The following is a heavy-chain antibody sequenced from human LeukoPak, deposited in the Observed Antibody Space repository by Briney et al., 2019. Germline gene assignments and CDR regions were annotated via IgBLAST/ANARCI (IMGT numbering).Heavy chain of an antibody. Sequence: GGSLRLSCAASGFTFSSYAMSWVRRAPGKGLEWVSAISGSGGSTFYADSGKGRFTISRDNSKNTLYLQMNSLRSEDTAVYYCAALYYDSPPFDYWGQGTLVTVSS. CDR2: ISGSGGST. J-gene: IGHJ4*02. D-gene: IGHD3-22*01. V-gene: IGHV3-23*01. CDR1: GFTFSSYA. CDR3: AALYYDSPPFDY.